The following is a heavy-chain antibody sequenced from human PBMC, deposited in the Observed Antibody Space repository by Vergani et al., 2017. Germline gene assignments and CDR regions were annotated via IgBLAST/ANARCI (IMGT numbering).Heavy chain of an antibody. Sequence: EVQLVESGEGLVQPGGSLRLSCAASGFTFSSYAMHWVRQAPGKGLEYVSAISSNGGSTYYADSVKGRFTISRDDSKDSAFLLVNNLKTEDTAVYFCYTYYHDYWGQGTLVTVSS. CDR2: ISSNGGST. CDR3: YTYYHDY. D-gene: IGHD2-2*02. J-gene: IGHJ4*02. CDR1: GFTFSSYA. V-gene: IGHV3-64*02.